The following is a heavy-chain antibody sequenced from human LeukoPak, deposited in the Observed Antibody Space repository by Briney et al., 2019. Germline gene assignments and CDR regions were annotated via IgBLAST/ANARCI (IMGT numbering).Heavy chain of an antibody. CDR1: GLSVSGNS. J-gene: IGHJ4*02. CDR2: ISSSSSYI. D-gene: IGHD6-19*01. Sequence: GGSLRLSCAASGLSVSGNSMTWVRQAPGKGLEWVSSISSSSSYIYNADSVEGRFTISRDNAKNSLYLQMNSLRAEDTAVYYCARALAGTAFDYWGQGTLVTVSS. CDR3: ARALAGTAFDY. V-gene: IGHV3-21*01.